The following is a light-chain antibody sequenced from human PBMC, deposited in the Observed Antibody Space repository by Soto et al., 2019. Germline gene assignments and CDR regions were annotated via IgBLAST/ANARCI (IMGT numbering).Light chain of an antibody. CDR1: SSNIGSNY. CDR3: AAWDDSLSGVV. V-gene: IGLV1-47*02. J-gene: IGLJ2*01. CDR2: SNK. Sequence: QSVLTQPPSESGTPGQRVTISCSGSSSNIGSNYVYWYQQLPGTAPKLLIYSNKQRPSGVPDRLSGSKSGTSASLAISGLRSEDEADYYCAAWDDSLSGVVFGGGTQLTVL.